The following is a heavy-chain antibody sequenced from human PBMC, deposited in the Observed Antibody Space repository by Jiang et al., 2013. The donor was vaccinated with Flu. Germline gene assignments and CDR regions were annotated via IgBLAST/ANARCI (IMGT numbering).Heavy chain of an antibody. CDR2: TYYRSKWYN. D-gene: IGHD2-21*01. Sequence: LGRTYYRSKWYNDYAVSVKSRITINPDTSKNQFSLQLNSVTPEDTAVYYCARDRLWGWDYWGQGTLVTVSS. V-gene: IGHV6-1*01. CDR3: ARDRLWGWDY. J-gene: IGHJ4*02.